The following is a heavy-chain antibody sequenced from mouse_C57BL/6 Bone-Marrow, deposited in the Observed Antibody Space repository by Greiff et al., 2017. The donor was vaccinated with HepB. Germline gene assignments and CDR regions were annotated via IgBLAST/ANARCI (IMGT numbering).Heavy chain of an antibody. CDR2: IDPETGGT. V-gene: IGHV1-15*01. D-gene: IGHD1-1*01. Sequence: QVQLQQSGAELVRPGASVTLSCKASGYTFTDYEMHWVKQTPVHGLEWIGAIDPETGGTAYNQKFKGKAILTADKSSSTAYMELRSLTSEDSAVYYCTNSYGSSYWYFDVWGTGTTVTVSS. CDR3: TNSYGSSYWYFDV. CDR1: GYTFTDYE. J-gene: IGHJ1*03.